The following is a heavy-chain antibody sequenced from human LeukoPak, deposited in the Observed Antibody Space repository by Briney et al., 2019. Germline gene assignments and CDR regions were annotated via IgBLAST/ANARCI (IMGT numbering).Heavy chain of an antibody. CDR1: GGSISSYY. Sequence: SETLSLTCTVSGGSISSYYWSWIRQPPGKGLEWIGYIYYSGSTNYNHSLKSRVTISVDTSKNQFSLKLSSVTAADTAVYYCARHAGHDYLDYWGQGTLVTVSS. V-gene: IGHV4-59*08. CDR3: ARHAGHDYLDY. CDR2: IYYSGST. J-gene: IGHJ4*02.